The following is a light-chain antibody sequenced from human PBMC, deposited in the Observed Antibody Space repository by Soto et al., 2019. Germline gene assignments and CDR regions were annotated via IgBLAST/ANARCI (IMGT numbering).Light chain of an antibody. Sequence: VMTQSPATLSVSPGERVTLSCRASQSVGGSLAWYRQKPGQAPRLVIYGASSRATDIPARFSGSGSGTDFTLTISSLEPEDFAVYYCQQRSNWPPFTFGQGTRLEIK. CDR1: QSVGGS. V-gene: IGKV3-11*01. J-gene: IGKJ5*01. CDR3: QQRSNWPPFT. CDR2: GAS.